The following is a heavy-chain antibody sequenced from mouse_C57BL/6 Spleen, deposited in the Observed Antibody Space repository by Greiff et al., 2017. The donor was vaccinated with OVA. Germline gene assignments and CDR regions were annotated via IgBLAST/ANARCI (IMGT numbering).Heavy chain of an antibody. Sequence: EVQLQQSGPELVKPGASVKIPCKASGYTFTDYNMDWVKQSHGKSLEWIGDINPNNGGTIYNQKFKGKATLTVDKSSSTAYMELRSLTSEDTAVYYCARGRPSYYSNYYFDYWGQGTTLTVSS. J-gene: IGHJ2*01. CDR3: ARGRPSYYSNYYFDY. CDR2: INPNNGGT. V-gene: IGHV1-18*01. CDR1: GYTFTDYN. D-gene: IGHD2-5*01.